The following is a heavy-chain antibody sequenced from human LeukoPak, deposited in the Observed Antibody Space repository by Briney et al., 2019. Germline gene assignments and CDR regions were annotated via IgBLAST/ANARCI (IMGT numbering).Heavy chain of an antibody. J-gene: IGHJ4*02. CDR1: GFTFSSYA. V-gene: IGHV3-30-3*01. CDR2: ISYDGSNK. CDR3: ARDPPSELLWFGGGYFDY. D-gene: IGHD3-10*01. Sequence: PGGSLRLSCAASGFTFSSYAMHWVRQAPGKGLEWVAVISYDGSNKYYADSVKGRFTISRDNSKNTLYLQMNSLRAEDTAVYYCARDPPSELLWFGGGYFDYWGQGTLVTVSS.